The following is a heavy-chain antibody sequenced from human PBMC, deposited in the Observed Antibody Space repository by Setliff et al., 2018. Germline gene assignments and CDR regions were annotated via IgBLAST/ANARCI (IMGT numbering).Heavy chain of an antibody. CDR3: ARDEIRPITPDY. J-gene: IGHJ4*02. V-gene: IGHV1-18*01. Sequence: ASVKVSCKTSGYTFTDYGISWVRQAPGQRLEWVGWIRASNDETDYAQKFRGRVTMTADTSTSTAYMEMRSLTSDDTAVYYCARDEIRPITPDYWGQGTLVTVSS. CDR2: IRASNDET. D-gene: IGHD1-20*01. CDR1: GYTFTDYG.